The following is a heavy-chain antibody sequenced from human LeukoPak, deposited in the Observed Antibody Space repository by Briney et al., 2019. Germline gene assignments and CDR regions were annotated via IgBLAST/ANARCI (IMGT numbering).Heavy chain of an antibody. CDR3: ATPTAGTWHFDY. V-gene: IGHV3-21*01. CDR1: GLSFSSYS. J-gene: IGHJ4*02. D-gene: IGHD1-1*01. CDR2: ISSAGGYI. Sequence: GGSLRLSCAASGLSFSSYSMNWVRQAPGKGLEWVSSISSAGGYIHYADSVKGRFTISRDNAKNSLYLQMNSLRAEDTAVYYCATPTAGTWHFDYWGQGTLVTVSS.